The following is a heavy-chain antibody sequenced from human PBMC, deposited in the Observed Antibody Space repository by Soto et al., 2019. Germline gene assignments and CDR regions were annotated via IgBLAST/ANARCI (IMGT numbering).Heavy chain of an antibody. Sequence: GGSLRLSCAASGFTFSSHWMSWVRQAPGKGLEWVANIKQDGSEKYYVDSVKGRFTISRDNAKNSLYLQMNSLRAEDTAVYYCARVNIVVVPAAKFENYYYGMDVWGQGTTVTVSS. J-gene: IGHJ6*02. CDR2: IKQDGSEK. D-gene: IGHD2-2*01. V-gene: IGHV3-7*05. CDR1: GFTFSSHW. CDR3: ARVNIVVVPAAKFENYYYGMDV.